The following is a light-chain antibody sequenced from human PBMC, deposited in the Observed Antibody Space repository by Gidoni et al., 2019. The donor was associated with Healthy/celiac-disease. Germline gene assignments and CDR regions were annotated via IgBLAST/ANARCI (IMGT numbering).Light chain of an antibody. CDR2: DAS. CDR1: QDISNY. Sequence: DIQMTQSPSSLSASVGDRVTITCQASQDISNYFNWYQQKPGKAPKLLIYDASNLETGVPSRFSGSGSGTDFTFTISSLQPEDIATYYCQQYDNLPLLTFGPGTKVDIK. V-gene: IGKV1-33*01. J-gene: IGKJ3*01. CDR3: QQYDNLPLLT.